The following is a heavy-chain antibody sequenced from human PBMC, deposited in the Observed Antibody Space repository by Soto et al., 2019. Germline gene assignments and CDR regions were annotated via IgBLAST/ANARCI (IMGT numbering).Heavy chain of an antibody. CDR1: GYTFTSYY. V-gene: IGHV1-46*01. Sequence: GASVKVSCKASGYTFTSYYMHWVRQAPGQRLERMGRINPSGDSTSYAQKFQGRVTMTRDTSTSTAYMELRSLRSDDTAVYYCARDHVVAGILAIVPDESPFDYWGQGTLVTVSS. CDR3: ARDHVVAGILAIVPDESPFDY. CDR2: INPSGDST. D-gene: IGHD6-19*01. J-gene: IGHJ4*02.